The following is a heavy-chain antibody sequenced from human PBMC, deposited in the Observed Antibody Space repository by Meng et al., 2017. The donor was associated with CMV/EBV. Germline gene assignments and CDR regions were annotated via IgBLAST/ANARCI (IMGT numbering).Heavy chain of an antibody. Sequence: SETLSLTCAVYGGSFSGYYWSWIRQPPGKGLEWIGEINHSGSTNYNPSLESRVTISVDTSKNQFSLKLSSVTAADTAVYYCALIKRGIGYWGQGTLVTVSS. CDR1: GGSFSGYY. V-gene: IGHV4-34*01. D-gene: IGHD6-13*01. CDR3: ALIKRGIGY. CDR2: INHSGST. J-gene: IGHJ4*02.